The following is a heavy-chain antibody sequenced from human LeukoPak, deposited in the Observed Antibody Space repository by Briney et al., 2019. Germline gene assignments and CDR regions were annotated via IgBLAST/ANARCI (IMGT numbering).Heavy chain of an antibody. J-gene: IGHJ6*02. D-gene: IGHD2-2*01. CDR1: GGTFSSYA. CDR3: AREGVVVPAAVTRYYYYYGMDV. Sequence: GASVKVSCKASGGTFSSYAISWVRQAPGQGLEWMGRIIPILGIANYAQKFQGRVTITADKSTSTAYMELSSLRSDDTAVYYCAREGVVVPAAVTRYYYYYGMDVWGQGTTVTVSS. CDR2: IIPILGIA. V-gene: IGHV1-69*04.